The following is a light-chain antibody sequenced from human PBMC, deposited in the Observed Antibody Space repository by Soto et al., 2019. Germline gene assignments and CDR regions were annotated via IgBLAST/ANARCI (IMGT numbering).Light chain of an antibody. J-gene: IGKJ4*01. CDR1: QSVSSSY. V-gene: IGKV3-20*01. CDR3: QQYGSSPPLT. Sequence: EIVLTQSPGTLSLSPGERATPSCRASQSVSSSYLAWYQQKPGQAPRLLIYGASSRATGLPDRFSGSGSGTDFTLTISRLEPEDFAVYYCQQYGSSPPLTFGGGTKVEIK. CDR2: GAS.